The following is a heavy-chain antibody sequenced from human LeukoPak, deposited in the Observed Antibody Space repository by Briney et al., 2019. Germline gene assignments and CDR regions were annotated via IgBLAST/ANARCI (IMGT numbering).Heavy chain of an antibody. CDR1: GGSISSSYYY. CDR3: ARLRAGWLGY. CDR2: IYSSGST. Sequence: KPSETLSLTCTVSGGSISSSYYYWGWMRQPLGKGLEWTGSIYSSGSTYYNPSLRSRVTISVDTSKNQFSLKLNSVTAADTAVYYRARLRAGWLGYWGQGTLVTVSS. V-gene: IGHV4-39*01. J-gene: IGHJ4*02. D-gene: IGHD3-22*01.